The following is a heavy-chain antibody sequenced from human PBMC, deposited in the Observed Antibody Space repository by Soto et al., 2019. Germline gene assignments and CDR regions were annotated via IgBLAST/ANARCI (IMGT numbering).Heavy chain of an antibody. V-gene: IGHV1-69*13. CDR1: GGTFSSYA. J-gene: IGHJ6*02. Sequence: ASVKVSCKASGGTFSSYAISWVRQAPGQGLEWMGGIIPIFGTANYAQKFQGRVTITADESTSTAYMELSSLRSEDTAVYYCARGYSSSWIQIEYYYYGMDVWGQGTKVTVSS. D-gene: IGHD6-13*01. CDR3: ARGYSSSWIQIEYYYYGMDV. CDR2: IIPIFGTA.